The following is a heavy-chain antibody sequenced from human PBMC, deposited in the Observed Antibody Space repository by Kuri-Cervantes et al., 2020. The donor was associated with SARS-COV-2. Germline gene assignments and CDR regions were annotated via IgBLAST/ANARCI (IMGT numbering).Heavy chain of an antibody. CDR3: ARVRAGFDY. V-gene: IGHV1-46*01. J-gene: IGHJ4*02. CDR2: INPSGGST. Sequence: ASVKVSCKASGYTFTSYGISWVRQAPGQGLEWMGIINPSGGSTSYAQKFQGRVTMTRDTSTSTVYMELSSLRSEDTAVYYCARVRAGFDYWGQGTLVTVSS. CDR1: GYTFTSYG.